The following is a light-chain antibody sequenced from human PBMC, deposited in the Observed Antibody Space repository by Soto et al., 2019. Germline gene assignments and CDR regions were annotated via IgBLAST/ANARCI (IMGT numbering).Light chain of an antibody. J-gene: IGLJ1*01. V-gene: IGLV2-23*01. CDR3: CSYAGRSIYV. CDR2: EAT. Sequence: QSVLTQPASVSGSPGQSITISCTGSSSDVGGYKFVSWYRQHPGKVPQLLIYEATKRPAGVSHRFSGSKSDNTASLTISGLQSEDEADYFSCSYAGRSIYVFGTGTKVTVL. CDR1: SSDVGGYKF.